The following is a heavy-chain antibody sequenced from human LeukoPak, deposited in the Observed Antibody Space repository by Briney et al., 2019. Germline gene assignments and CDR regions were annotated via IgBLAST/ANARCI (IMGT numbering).Heavy chain of an antibody. D-gene: IGHD3-10*01. J-gene: IGHJ4*02. CDR3: ARGGSGSGYLYYFDQ. V-gene: IGHV1-2*06. CDR2: IISNSGDT. CDR1: GYSFSDYA. Sequence: ASMKVSCKSSGYSFSDYAMHWVRQAPGQGLEWMGRIISNSGDTSYAQKFQGRVTMTRDTSISTAYMDLSGLTFDDTAVYYCARGGSGSGYLYYFDQWGQGTLVSVSS.